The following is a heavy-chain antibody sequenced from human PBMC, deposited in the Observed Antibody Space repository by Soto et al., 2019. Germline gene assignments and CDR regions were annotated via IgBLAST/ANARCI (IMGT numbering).Heavy chain of an antibody. Sequence: SVKVSCKASGGTFSSYAISWVRQAPGQGLEWMGGIIPIFGTANYAQKFQGRVTITADEATSTAYMELSSLRSEDTAVYYCARKYSYGYDSAFDIWGQGTMVTVSS. V-gene: IGHV1-69*13. CDR1: GGTFSSYA. D-gene: IGHD5-18*01. CDR2: IIPIFGTA. CDR3: ARKYSYGYDSAFDI. J-gene: IGHJ3*02.